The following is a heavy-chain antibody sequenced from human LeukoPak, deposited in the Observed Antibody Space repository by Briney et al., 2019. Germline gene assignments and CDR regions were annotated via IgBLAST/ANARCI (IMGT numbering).Heavy chain of an antibody. Sequence: PGGSLRLSCAASGFTVSSNYMSWVRQAPGKGLEWVSVIYSGGSTYYADSVKGRFTISRDISKNTLYLQMNSLRAEDTAVYYCAAYDFWSGYSAGIDYWGRGTLVTVSS. V-gene: IGHV3-53*01. J-gene: IGHJ4*02. D-gene: IGHD3-3*01. CDR1: GFTVSSNY. CDR3: AAYDFWSGYSAGIDY. CDR2: IYSGGST.